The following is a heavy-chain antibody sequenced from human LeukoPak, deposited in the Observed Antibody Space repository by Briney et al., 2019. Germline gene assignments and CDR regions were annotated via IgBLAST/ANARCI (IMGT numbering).Heavy chain of an antibody. CDR3: ARRYSMVRGTADY. CDR2: ISAYNGNT. V-gene: IGHV1-18*01. Sequence: ASVKASCKASGYTFSNYGFSWVRQAPGQGLEWMGWISAYNGNTNYAQKLQGRVTMTTDTSTTTAYMELRSLISDDTAVYYCARRYSMVRGTADYWGQGTLVTVSS. CDR1: GYTFSNYG. D-gene: IGHD3-10*01. J-gene: IGHJ4*02.